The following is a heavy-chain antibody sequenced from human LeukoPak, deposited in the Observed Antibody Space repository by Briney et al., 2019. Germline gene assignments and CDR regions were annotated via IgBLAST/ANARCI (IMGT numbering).Heavy chain of an antibody. J-gene: IGHJ3*02. V-gene: IGHV3-64*04. CDR1: GFTFSNYA. CDR2: ISSNGGST. Sequence: QAGGSLRLSCSASGFTFSNYAMYWVRQAPGKGLKYVSTISSNGGSTYYADSVKGRFTVSRDNSKNTLYLQMNSLGVEDTAIYYCARGPYRDVYNLGAFDIWGQGTMVTVSS. CDR3: ARGPYRDVYNLGAFDI. D-gene: IGHD5-24*01.